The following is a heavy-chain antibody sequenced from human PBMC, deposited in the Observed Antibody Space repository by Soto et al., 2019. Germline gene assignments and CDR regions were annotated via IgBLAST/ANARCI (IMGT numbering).Heavy chain of an antibody. D-gene: IGHD3-10*01. CDR1: GFTFDDYA. J-gene: IGHJ4*02. Sequence: PGGSLRLSCAASGFTFDDYAMHWVRQAPGKGLEWVSGISWNSGSIGYADSVKGRFTISRDNAKNSLYLQMNSLRAEDTALYYCAKDHSAFGELFRPDYWGQGTLVTVSS. CDR2: ISWNSGSI. V-gene: IGHV3-9*01. CDR3: AKDHSAFGELFRPDY.